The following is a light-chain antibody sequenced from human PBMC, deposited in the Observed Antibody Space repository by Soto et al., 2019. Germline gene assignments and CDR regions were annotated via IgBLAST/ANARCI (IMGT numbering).Light chain of an antibody. CDR2: GAS. J-gene: IGKJ1*01. V-gene: IGKV3-15*01. CDR3: QHYNNWPPWT. Sequence: EIVMTQSPATLSVSPVERATFSCRASQSVSSNLAWYQHKPGQAPRLLIYGASIRATGIPARFSGSGSGTEFTLTISTLQSEDFAIYYCQHYNNWPPWTFGQGTKVDIK. CDR1: QSVSSN.